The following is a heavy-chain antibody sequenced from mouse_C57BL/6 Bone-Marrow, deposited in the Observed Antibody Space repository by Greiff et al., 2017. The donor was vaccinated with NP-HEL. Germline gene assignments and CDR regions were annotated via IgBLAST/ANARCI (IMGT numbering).Heavy chain of an antibody. J-gene: IGHJ4*01. V-gene: IGHV1-81*01. CDR1: GFTFTSYG. Sequence: VQLQQSGAELARPGASVKLSCKASGFTFTSYGISWVKQSTGQGLEWIGEIYPSSGNTYYNEKFKGKATLTADKSSSTAYMELRSLTSEDAAVYFCAIPTGYYAMDYWGQGTSVTVSS. CDR3: AIPTGYYAMDY. D-gene: IGHD2-10*01. CDR2: IYPSSGNT.